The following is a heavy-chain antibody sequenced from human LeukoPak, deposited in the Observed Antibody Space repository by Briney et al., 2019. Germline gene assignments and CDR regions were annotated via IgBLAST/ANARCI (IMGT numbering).Heavy chain of an antibody. CDR3: AKGAYDYIEIAYFDY. CDR2: IIGSSGST. J-gene: IGHJ4*02. Sequence: GGSLRLSCVASGFSFDNYAMNWVRQAPGKGLEWVSLIIGSSGSTFYADSVKGRFTISRDKSKNTLYLQMNSLRAEDTAVYYCAKGAYDYIEIAYFDYWGQGSLVTVSS. V-gene: IGHV3-23*01. D-gene: IGHD5-12*01. CDR1: GFSFDNYA.